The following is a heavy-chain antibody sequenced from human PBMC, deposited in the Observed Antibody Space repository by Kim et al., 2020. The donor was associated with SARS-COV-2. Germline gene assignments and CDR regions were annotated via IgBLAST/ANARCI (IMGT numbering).Heavy chain of an antibody. CDR3: ARGRADRWFGELFARWFDP. CDR1: GYSFTSYW. V-gene: IGHV5-51*01. J-gene: IGHJ5*02. D-gene: IGHD3-10*01. Sequence: GESLKISCKGSGYSFTSYWIGWVRQMPGKGLEWMGIIYPGDSDTRYSPSFQGQVTISADKSISTAYLQWSSLKASDTAMYYCARGRADRWFGELFARWFDPWGQGTRLTVPS. CDR2: IYPGDSDT.